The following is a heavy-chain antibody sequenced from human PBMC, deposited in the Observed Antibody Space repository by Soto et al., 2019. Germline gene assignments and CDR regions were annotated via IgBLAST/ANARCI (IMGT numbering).Heavy chain of an antibody. CDR3: ARVMGIYDILTGTEIETFDY. J-gene: IGHJ4*02. CDR2: IYYTGST. V-gene: IGHV4-59*01. Sequence: PSETLSLTCTVSGCSISSYYWSWIRQPPGKGLEWIVYIYYTGSTNYNPSLKSRVTISVDTSKNQFSLKLSSVTAADTAVYYFARVMGIYDILTGTEIETFDYWGQGTLVTVSS. CDR1: GCSISSYY. D-gene: IGHD3-9*01.